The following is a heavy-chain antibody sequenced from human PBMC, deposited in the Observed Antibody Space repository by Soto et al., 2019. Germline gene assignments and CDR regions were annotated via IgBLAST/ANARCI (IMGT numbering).Heavy chain of an antibody. J-gene: IGHJ6*02. Sequence: GGSLRLSCAASGFTFSSYGMHWVRQVPGKGLEWVAVIWYDGSNKYYADSVKGRFTISRDNSKNTLYLQMNSLRAEDTAVYYCARERTLAELYGMDVWGQGTTVTVSS. V-gene: IGHV3-33*01. CDR3: ARERTLAELYGMDV. D-gene: IGHD1-26*01. CDR1: GFTFSSYG. CDR2: IWYDGSNK.